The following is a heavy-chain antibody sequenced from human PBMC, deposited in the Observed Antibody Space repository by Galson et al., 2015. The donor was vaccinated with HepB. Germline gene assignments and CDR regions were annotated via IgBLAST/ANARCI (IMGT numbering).Heavy chain of an antibody. J-gene: IGHJ4*02. CDR1: GYSFTSYW. V-gene: IGHV5-10-1*04. CDR2: IDPSDSDT. Sequence: QSGAEVKKPGESLRISCKGSGYSFTSYWISWVRQMPGKGLEWMGGIDPSDSDTRYSPSFQGQVTISADKSISTAYLQWSSLKASDTAMYYCARLLGPSYYYGSGSSNFDYWGQGTLVTVSS. D-gene: IGHD3-10*01. CDR3: ARLLGPSYYYGSGSSNFDY.